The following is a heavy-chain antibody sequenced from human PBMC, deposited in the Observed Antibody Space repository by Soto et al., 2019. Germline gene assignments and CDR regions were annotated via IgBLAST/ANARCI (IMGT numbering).Heavy chain of an antibody. J-gene: IGHJ5*02. CDR3: ARAGDSCGYCWFDP. Sequence: EVQLVESGGGLVQPGGSLRLSCAASGFTFRSYSMNWVRQAPGKGLEWESYSSSGRSTIHYADSVKGRFTISRDNAKNSLFLQMNILRAEDTAVYHCARAGDSCGYCWFDPWGQGTLVTVSS. D-gene: IGHD3-22*01. V-gene: IGHV3-48*01. CDR1: GFTFRSYS. CDR2: SSSGRSTI.